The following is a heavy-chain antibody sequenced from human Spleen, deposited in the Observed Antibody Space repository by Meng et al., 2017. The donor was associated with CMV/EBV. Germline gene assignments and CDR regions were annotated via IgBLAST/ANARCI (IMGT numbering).Heavy chain of an antibody. CDR3: ARRLAVLVSTDIGAGDAFAV. CDR2: IIPMFGTP. D-gene: IGHD2-2*01. J-gene: IGHJ3*01. Sequence: SVKVSCKASGGTFSKYTINWVRQAPGQGLEWMGGIIPMFGTPNYAQKFQGRVTITTDESTRTAYMELTSLRSEDTAVYFCARRLAVLVSTDIGAGDAFAVWGQGTLVTVSS. CDR1: GGTFSKYT. V-gene: IGHV1-69*05.